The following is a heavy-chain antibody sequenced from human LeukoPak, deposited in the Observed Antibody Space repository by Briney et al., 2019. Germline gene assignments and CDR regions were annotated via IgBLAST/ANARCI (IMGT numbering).Heavy chain of an antibody. D-gene: IGHD3-16*01. CDR3: ARGTNDQLDAGGRVRGAGRKNWYFDL. J-gene: IGHJ2*01. V-gene: IGHV4-59*01. CDR1: GGSISSYY. CDR2: IYYSGST. Sequence: SETLSLTSTVSGGSISSYYWSWIRQPPGKGLEWIGYIYYSGSTNYNPSLKSRVTISVDTSKNQFSLKLSSVTAADTAVYYCARGTNDQLDAGGRVRGAGRKNWYFDLWGRGTLVTVSS.